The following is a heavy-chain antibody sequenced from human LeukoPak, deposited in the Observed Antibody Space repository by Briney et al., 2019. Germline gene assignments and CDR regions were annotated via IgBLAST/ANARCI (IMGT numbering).Heavy chain of an antibody. CDR3: ARTDCSSISCRDGADS. CDR1: GYSFTSYW. V-gene: IGHV5-51*01. CDR2: IYPGDSDT. D-gene: IGHD2-2*01. Sequence: GESLKISCKGSGYSFTSYWIGWVRQMPGKGLEWMGIIYPGDSDTRYSPSFQGQVTISADKFINTAYLQWSSLKASDTAIYYCARTDCSSISCRDGADSWGQGTLVTVSS. J-gene: IGHJ5*01.